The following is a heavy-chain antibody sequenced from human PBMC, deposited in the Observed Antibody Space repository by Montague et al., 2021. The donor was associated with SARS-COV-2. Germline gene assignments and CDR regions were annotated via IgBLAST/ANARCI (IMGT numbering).Heavy chain of an antibody. Sequence: SETLSLTCAVYGGSFSAYYCSWIRQPPGKGLEWIGEINHSGSTNYNPTLKSRVTISVDTSKNQFSLKLSSVTAADTAVYYCAVMTRMTTSFDIWGQGTPVSVSS. V-gene: IGHV4-34*01. CDR2: INHSGST. D-gene: IGHD4-17*01. CDR3: AVMTRMTTSFDI. CDR1: GGSFSAYY. J-gene: IGHJ4*02.